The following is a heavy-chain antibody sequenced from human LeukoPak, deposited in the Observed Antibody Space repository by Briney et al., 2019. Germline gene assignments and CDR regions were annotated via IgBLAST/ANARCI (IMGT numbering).Heavy chain of an antibody. D-gene: IGHD6-19*01. CDR2: ISYDGSNK. J-gene: IGHJ5*02. V-gene: IGHV3-30-3*01. Sequence: PGRSLRLSCAASGFTFSSYAMHWVRQAPGKGLEWVAVISYDGSNKYYADSVKGRFTISRDNSKNTLYLQMNSLRAEDTAVYYCARGRSGAVAGLNWFDPWGQGTLVTVSS. CDR3: ARGRSGAVAGLNWFDP. CDR1: GFTFSSYA.